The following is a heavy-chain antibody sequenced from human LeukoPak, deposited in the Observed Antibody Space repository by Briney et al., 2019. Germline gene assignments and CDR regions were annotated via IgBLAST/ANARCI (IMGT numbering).Heavy chain of an antibody. CDR2: INPNSGDT. V-gene: IGHV1-2*02. Sequence: ASVKVSCKASGYTFTDYYLHWVRQAPGQGLEWMGWINPNSGDTDYAQKFQGRVTMTRDTSISTAYMELSRLRYDDTAVYYCARDMGSGSDLFDYWGQGTLVTVSS. D-gene: IGHD1-26*01. CDR1: GYTFTDYY. CDR3: ARDMGSGSDLFDY. J-gene: IGHJ4*02.